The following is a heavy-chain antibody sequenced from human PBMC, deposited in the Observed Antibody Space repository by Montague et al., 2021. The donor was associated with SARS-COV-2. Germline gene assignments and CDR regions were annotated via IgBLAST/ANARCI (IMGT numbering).Heavy chain of an antibody. J-gene: IGHJ4*02. D-gene: IGHD3-22*01. CDR3: ARQVGTMIVVVIIKLRYYFDY. CDR2: IYYSGST. Sequence: SETLSLTCTVSGGSINSSSYYWGWIRQPPGKGLEWIGSIYYSGSTYYNPSLKSRVTISVDTSKNQLSLKLSSVTAADTAVYYCARQVGTMIVVVIIKLRYYFDYWGQGTLVTVSS. CDR1: GGSINSSSYY. V-gene: IGHV4-39*01.